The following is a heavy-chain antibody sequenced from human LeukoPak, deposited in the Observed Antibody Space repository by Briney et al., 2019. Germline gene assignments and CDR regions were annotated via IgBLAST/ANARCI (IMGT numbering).Heavy chain of an antibody. CDR1: GGSISPYY. J-gene: IGHJ4*02. Sequence: SETLSLTCTASGGSISPYYWSWIRQSPGKGLEWIGNIYYSGSTNYNPSLKSRVTISVDTSKNQFSLKLSSVTAADTAMYYCARDVVGAPDDYWGEGILVTVSS. CDR3: ARDVVGAPDDY. D-gene: IGHD2-15*01. CDR2: IYYSGST. V-gene: IGHV4-59*12.